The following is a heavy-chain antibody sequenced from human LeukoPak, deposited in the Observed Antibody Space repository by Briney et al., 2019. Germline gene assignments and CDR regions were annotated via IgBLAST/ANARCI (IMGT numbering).Heavy chain of an antibody. V-gene: IGHV1-8*01. CDR2: MNPNSGNT. CDR1: GYTFTSYD. D-gene: IGHD6-13*01. J-gene: IGHJ4*02. Sequence: ASVKVSCKASGYTFTSYDINWVRQATGQGLEWMGWMNPNSGNTGYAQKFQGRVTMTRNTSISTAYMELSSLTSEDAAVYYCARIAAAGNRRLNYWGQGTLVTVSS. CDR3: ARIAAAGNRRLNY.